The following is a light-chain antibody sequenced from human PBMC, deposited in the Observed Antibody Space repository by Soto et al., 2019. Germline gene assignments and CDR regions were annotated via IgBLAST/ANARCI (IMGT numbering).Light chain of an antibody. CDR2: DAS. CDR1: QSVSRN. J-gene: IGKJ5*01. Sequence: EIVLTQSPATLSFFPGERATLSCRASQSVSRNLAWYQQKPGQAPRLLIYDASNRATGIPARFSGSGSGTDFTLTISSLEPEDFAVYFCQQRSDWPRITFGQGTRLEIK. V-gene: IGKV3-11*01. CDR3: QQRSDWPRIT.